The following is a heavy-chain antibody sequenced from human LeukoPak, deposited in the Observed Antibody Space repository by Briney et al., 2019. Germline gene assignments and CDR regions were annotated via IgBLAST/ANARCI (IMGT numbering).Heavy chain of an antibody. J-gene: IGHJ4*02. CDR3: AISGSGYHPMDY. D-gene: IGHD3-22*01. Sequence: SVKVSCKASGGTFSSYAISWVRQAPGQGLEWMGGIIPIFGTANYAQKFQGRVTMTRNTSISTAYMELSSLRSEDTAVYYCAISGSGYHPMDYWGQGTLVTVSS. CDR2: IIPIFGTA. CDR1: GGTFSSYA. V-gene: IGHV1-69*05.